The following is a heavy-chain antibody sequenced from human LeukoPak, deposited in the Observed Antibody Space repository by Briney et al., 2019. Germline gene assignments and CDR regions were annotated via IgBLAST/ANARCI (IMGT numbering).Heavy chain of an antibody. Sequence: GASVKVSCKVSGYTLTELSTHWVRQAPGKGLEWMGGFDPETGETIYAQKFQGRVTMTEDTSTDTAYMDLSSLRSEDTAVYYCARGVTSPLDAFDIWGQGTTVTVSS. CDR3: ARGVTSPLDAFDI. D-gene: IGHD3-10*01. J-gene: IGHJ3*02. CDR2: FDPETGET. CDR1: GYTLTELS. V-gene: IGHV1-24*01.